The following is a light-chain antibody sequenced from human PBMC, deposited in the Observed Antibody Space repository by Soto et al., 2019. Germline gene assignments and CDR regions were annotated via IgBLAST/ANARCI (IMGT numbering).Light chain of an antibody. CDR1: QGISSY. CDR2: AAS. J-gene: IGKJ1*01. Sequence: AIRMTQSPPSLSASPGDRVTITCRASQGISSYLAWYQQKPGKAPKLLIYAASTLQSGVPSRFSGSGSGTDFTLTIISLQPEDLATYCCQQSYNNPWTFGQGTKGDIK. CDR3: QQSYNNPWT. V-gene: IGKV1-8*01.